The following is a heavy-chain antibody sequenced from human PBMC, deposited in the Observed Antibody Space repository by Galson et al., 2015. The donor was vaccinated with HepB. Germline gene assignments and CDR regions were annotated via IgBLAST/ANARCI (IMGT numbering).Heavy chain of an antibody. CDR2: IRGSGGST. CDR1: GFTFSSYA. Sequence: SLRLSCAASGFTFSSYAMSWVRQAPGEGLEWVSAIRGSGGSTYYADSVKGRFTISRDNSKNTLYLQMNSLRAEDTAVYYCAKGRGYSGYPYPVDYWGQGTLVTVSS. CDR3: AKGRGYSGYPYPVDY. D-gene: IGHD5-12*01. J-gene: IGHJ4*02. V-gene: IGHV3-23*01.